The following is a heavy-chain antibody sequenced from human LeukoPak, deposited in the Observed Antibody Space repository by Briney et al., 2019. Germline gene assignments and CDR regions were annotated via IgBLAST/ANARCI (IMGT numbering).Heavy chain of an antibody. V-gene: IGHV4-31*03. Sequence: KTSQTLSLTCTVSGGSISSGGYYWSWIRQHPGKGLEWIGYIYYSGSTYYNPSLKSRVTISVDTSKNQSSLKLSSVTAADTAVYYCASNGESPFDCWGQGTLVTVSS. D-gene: IGHD2-8*01. CDR1: GGSISSGGYY. CDR2: IYYSGST. J-gene: IGHJ4*02. CDR3: ASNGESPFDC.